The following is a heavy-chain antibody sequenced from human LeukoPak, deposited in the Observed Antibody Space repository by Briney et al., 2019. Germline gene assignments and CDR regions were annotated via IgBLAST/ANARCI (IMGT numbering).Heavy chain of an antibody. Sequence: GGSLRLSCAASGFTFSSYAMHWVRQAPGKGLEWVAVISYDGSNKYYADSVKGRFTISRDNSKNTLYLQMNSLRAEDTAVYYCARSTYYDILTGYYGGVDYWGQGTLVTVSS. D-gene: IGHD3-9*01. CDR2: ISYDGSNK. CDR1: GFTFSSYA. V-gene: IGHV3-30-3*01. J-gene: IGHJ4*02. CDR3: ARSTYYDILTGYYGGVDY.